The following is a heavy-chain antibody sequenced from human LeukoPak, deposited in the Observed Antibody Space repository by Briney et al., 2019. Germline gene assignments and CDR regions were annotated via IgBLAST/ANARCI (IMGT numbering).Heavy chain of an antibody. Sequence: GCSVRLSCAASGFTFSSCAMRWVRHAPRKGLQWVSAISGSGGSTYYADSVKGRFTISRDNSKNTLYLQMNSLRAEDTAVYYCAKDGFLWVFDYWGQGTLVTVSS. CDR1: GFTFSSCA. V-gene: IGHV3-23*01. D-gene: IGHD2/OR15-2a*01. J-gene: IGHJ4*02. CDR3: AKDGFLWVFDY. CDR2: ISGSGGST.